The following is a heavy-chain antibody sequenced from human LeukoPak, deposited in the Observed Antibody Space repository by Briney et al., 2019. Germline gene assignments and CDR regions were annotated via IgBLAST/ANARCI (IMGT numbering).Heavy chain of an antibody. V-gene: IGHV3-21*01. CDR3: AREGSIVPHQDLDS. J-gene: IGHJ4*02. Sequence: SGGSLRLSCEASGFTFSAYAMTWVRQAPGKGLEWVSSTNSRGSGEYYADSVKGRFTISRDNAKNSLYLQMNSLRAEDTAVYYCAREGSIVPHQDLDSWGQGTLVTVSS. CDR2: TNSRGSGE. D-gene: IGHD2-8*01. CDR1: GFTFSAYA.